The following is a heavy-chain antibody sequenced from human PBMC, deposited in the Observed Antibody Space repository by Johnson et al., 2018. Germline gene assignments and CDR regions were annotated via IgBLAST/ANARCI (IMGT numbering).Heavy chain of an antibody. V-gene: IGHV1-8*01. CDR2: MNPDTGDT. CDR1: GYTFTSYD. CDR3: ARSLKGGGVFFDY. D-gene: IGHD3-16*01. Sequence: QVQLVESGAEVKKPGASVKVSCKASGYTFTSYDINWVRQAPGQGPEWLGWMNPDTGDTGYVQKFQGRVTMTRYTYISTAYIELTNLRSDDPAVYYCARSLKGGGVFFDYWGQGTLVTASS. J-gene: IGHJ4*02.